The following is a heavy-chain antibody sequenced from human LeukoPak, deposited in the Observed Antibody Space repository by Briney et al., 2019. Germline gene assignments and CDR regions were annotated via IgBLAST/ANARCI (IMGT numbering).Heavy chain of an antibody. CDR3: ARDRSSSSRYNWFDP. V-gene: IGHV4-59*01. CDR2: IYYSGCT. Sequence: SETLSLTCTVSGGSINNYYWTWIRQPPGKGLEWIGYIYYSGCTNYNPSLKSRVTISVDTSKSQFSLKLTSVTAADTAVYYCARDRSSSSRYNWFDPWGQGTLVTVSS. CDR1: GGSINNYY. D-gene: IGHD6-13*01. J-gene: IGHJ5*02.